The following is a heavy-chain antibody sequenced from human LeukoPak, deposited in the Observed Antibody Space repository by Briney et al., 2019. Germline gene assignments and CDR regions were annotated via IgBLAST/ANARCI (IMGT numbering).Heavy chain of an antibody. CDR2: TYYRSKWYN. D-gene: IGHD4-23*01. CDR1: GDSVSSNSAA. CDR3: ARGHGGFTLNSTYNWFDP. J-gene: IGHJ5*02. Sequence: SQTLSLTCAISGDSVSSNSAAWNWIRQSPSRGLEWLGRTYYRSKWYNDYAVSVKSRITINPDTSKNQFSLQLNSVPPEDTAVYYCARGHGGFTLNSTYNWFDPWGQGTLVTVSS. V-gene: IGHV6-1*01.